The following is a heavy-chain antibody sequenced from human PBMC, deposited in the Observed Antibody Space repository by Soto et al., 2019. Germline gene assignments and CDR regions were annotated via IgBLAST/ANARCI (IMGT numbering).Heavy chain of an antibody. J-gene: IGHJ3*02. V-gene: IGHV1-8*01. CDR2: MNPNSGNT. CDR3: ARGVPWGFWSGYYRDHDAFDI. CDR1: GYTFTSYD. D-gene: IGHD3-3*01. Sequence: ASVKVSCKASGYTFTSYDINWVRQATGQGLEWMGWMNPNSGNTGYAQKFQGRVTMTRNTSISTAYMELSSLRSEDTAVYYCARGVPWGFWSGYYRDHDAFDIWGQGTMVTVSS.